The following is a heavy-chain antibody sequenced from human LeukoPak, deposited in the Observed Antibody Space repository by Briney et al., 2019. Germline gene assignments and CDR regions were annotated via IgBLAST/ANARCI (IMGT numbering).Heavy chain of an antibody. CDR1: GFTFSSYA. J-gene: IGHJ4*02. Sequence: GGSLRLSCAASGFTFSSYAMSWVRQAPGKGLEWVSSIFGNGNTFYADSVKGRFTISRDNSKNTLYLQMNSLRAEDTAAYSCAKDSSAYYYFDYWGQGTLVTVSS. CDR3: AKDSSAYYYFDY. V-gene: IGHV3-23*01. CDR2: IFGNGNT. D-gene: IGHD3-22*01.